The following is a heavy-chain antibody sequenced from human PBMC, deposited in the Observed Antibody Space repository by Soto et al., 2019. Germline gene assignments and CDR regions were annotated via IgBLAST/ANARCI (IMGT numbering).Heavy chain of an antibody. J-gene: IGHJ3*02. D-gene: IGHD2-8*01. CDR1: GFTFSSYS. CDR2: ISSSSSTI. V-gene: IGHV3-48*02. Sequence: GGSLRLSCAASGFTFSSYSMNWVRQAPGKGLEWVSYISSSSSTIYYADSVKGRFTISRDNAKNSLYLQMNSLRDEDTAVYYCARALIRLSGQAVAFDIWGQGTMVTVSS. CDR3: ARALIRLSGQAVAFDI.